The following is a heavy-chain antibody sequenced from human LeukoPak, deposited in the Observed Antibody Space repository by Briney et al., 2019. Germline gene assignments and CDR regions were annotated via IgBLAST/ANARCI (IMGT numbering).Heavy chain of an antibody. CDR2: IYHSGST. CDR1: GGSISSSNW. V-gene: IGHV4-4*02. J-gene: IGHJ4*02. CDR3: ARGYYDSSGDLAFDY. D-gene: IGHD3-22*01. Sequence: SETLSLTCAVSGGSISSSNWWSWVRQPPGKGLEWIGEIYHSGSTNYNPSLKSRVTISVDKSKNQFSLKLSSVTAADTAVYYCARGYYDSSGDLAFDYWGQGTLVTVSS.